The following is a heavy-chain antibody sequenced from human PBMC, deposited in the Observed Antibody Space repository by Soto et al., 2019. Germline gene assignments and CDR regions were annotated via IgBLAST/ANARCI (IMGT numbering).Heavy chain of an antibody. D-gene: IGHD3-16*01. CDR2: TSYDGSDK. J-gene: IGHJ1*01. V-gene: IGHV3-30*19. Sequence: QVQLVESGGSVVQPGTSLRVSCVGSGFTFRSYVIHWVRQPPGKGLEWVALTSYDGSDKYYDDSVRGRFTISRDNSRNTVDLQMDSLRLEDTALYYCARWGTTGGLDVWGQGTLVSVSS. CDR1: GFTFRSYV. CDR3: ARWGTTGGLDV.